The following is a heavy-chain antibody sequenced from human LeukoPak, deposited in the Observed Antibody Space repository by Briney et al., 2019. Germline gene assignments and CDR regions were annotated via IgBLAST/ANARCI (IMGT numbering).Heavy chain of an antibody. CDR3: ARERRVYSYGSFIGDY. Sequence: ASVKVSCKASGYTFTSYDINWVRQATGQGLEWMGWMNPNSGNTGYAQKFQGRVTMTRNTSISTAYMELSSLRSEDTAVYYCARERRVYSYGSFIGDYWGQGTLVTVSS. J-gene: IGHJ4*02. CDR1: GYTFTSYD. V-gene: IGHV1-8*01. CDR2: MNPNSGNT. D-gene: IGHD5-18*01.